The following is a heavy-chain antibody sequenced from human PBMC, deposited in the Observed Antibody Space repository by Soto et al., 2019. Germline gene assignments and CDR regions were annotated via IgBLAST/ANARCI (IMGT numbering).Heavy chain of an antibody. CDR2: IGGADDS. Sequence: GGSLRLSCAASRFTFSDYAMTWVRQAPGKGLEWVSSIGGADDSYYTDSVKGRFTISRDNSRNTLFLQMNSLRAEDTAVYYCAKDRMDHNGVWDPFDIWGQGAMVTVSS. CDR1: RFTFSDYA. CDR3: AKDRMDHNGVWDPFDI. J-gene: IGHJ3*02. V-gene: IGHV3-23*01. D-gene: IGHD2-8*01.